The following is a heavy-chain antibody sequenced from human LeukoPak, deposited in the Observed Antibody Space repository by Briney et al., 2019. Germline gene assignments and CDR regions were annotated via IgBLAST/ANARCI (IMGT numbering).Heavy chain of an antibody. CDR2: IYHSGGT. CDR3: ARKQAVAGSYYFDY. J-gene: IGHJ4*02. CDR1: GGSISSSNW. D-gene: IGHD6-19*01. V-gene: IGHV4-4*02. Sequence: PSETLSLTCAVSGGSISSSNWWSWVRQPPGKGLEWIGEIYHSGGTNYNPSLKSRVTISVDKSKNQFSLKLSSVTAADTAVYYCARKQAVAGSYYFDYWGQGTLVTVSS.